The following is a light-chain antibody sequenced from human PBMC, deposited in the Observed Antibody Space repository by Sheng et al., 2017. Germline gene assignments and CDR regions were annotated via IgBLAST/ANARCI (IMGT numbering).Light chain of an antibody. Sequence: NFMLTQPHSVSESPGKTVTISCTRSSGSIASNYVQWYQQRPGSSPTTVMYENNQRPSGVPDRFSGSIDSSSNSASLTISGLRTEDEADYYCQSYDNSDLVFGGGTKVDRP. CDR2: ENN. V-gene: IGLV6-57*01. CDR3: QSYDNSDLV. J-gene: IGLJ3*02. CDR1: SGSIASNY.